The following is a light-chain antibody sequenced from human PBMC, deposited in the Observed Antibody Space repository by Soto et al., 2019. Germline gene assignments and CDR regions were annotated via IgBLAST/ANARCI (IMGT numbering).Light chain of an antibody. Sequence: QSVLTQPPSAPGSPGQSVTISCTGTSSDVSAYNYVSWYQHHPGKAPKLMVYEVNKRPSGVPDRFSGSKSGNTASLTVSGLQAEDEADYYCTSHAGTINFPYIFGTGTKVTVL. V-gene: IGLV2-8*01. CDR1: SSDVSAYNY. J-gene: IGLJ1*01. CDR2: EVN. CDR3: TSHAGTINFPYI.